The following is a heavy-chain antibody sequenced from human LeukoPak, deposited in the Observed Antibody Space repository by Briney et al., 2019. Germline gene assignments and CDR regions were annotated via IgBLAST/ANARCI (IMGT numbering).Heavy chain of an antibody. CDR2: ISAYNGNT. CDR3: ARVNWGQTILTGYSYYFDY. V-gene: IGHV1-18*01. CDR1: GYTFTSYG. Sequence: GASVKVSCKASGYTFTSYGISWVRQAPGQGLEWMGWISAYNGNTNYAQKLQGRVTMTTDTSTSTAYMELRSLRSDDTAVYYCARVNWGQTILTGYSYYFDYWGQGTLVTVSS. J-gene: IGHJ4*02. D-gene: IGHD3-9*01.